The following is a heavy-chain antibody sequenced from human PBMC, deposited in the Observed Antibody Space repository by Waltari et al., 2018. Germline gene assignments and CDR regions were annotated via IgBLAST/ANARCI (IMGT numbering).Heavy chain of an antibody. V-gene: IGHV2-5*01. CDR1: GLSLSTSGVG. Sequence: QITLKESGPTLVKPTQTLTLTCTFSGLSLSTSGVGVGWIRQPPGKALEWLALIYWNDDKRYSPSLKSRLTITKDTSKNQVVLTMTNMDPVDTATYYCAHRRYYYDSSGYSPGWFDPWGQGTLVTVSS. CDR3: AHRRYYYDSSGYSPGWFDP. D-gene: IGHD3-22*01. CDR2: IYWNDDK. J-gene: IGHJ5*02.